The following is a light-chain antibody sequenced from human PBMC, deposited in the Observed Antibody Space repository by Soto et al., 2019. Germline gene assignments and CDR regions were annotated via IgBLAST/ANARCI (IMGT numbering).Light chain of an antibody. CDR3: CSYAGSYVV. J-gene: IGLJ2*01. V-gene: IGLV2-11*01. Sequence: QSVLTQPRSVSGSPGQSVTISCNGTSSDVGGYNYVSWYQQHPGKAPKLMIYDVSKRPSGVPDRFSGSKSGNTASLTISGLQAEDEADYYCCSYAGSYVVFGGGTQLTVL. CDR2: DVS. CDR1: SSDVGGYNY.